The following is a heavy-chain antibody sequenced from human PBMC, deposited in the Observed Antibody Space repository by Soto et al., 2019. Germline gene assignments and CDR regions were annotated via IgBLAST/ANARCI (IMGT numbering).Heavy chain of an antibody. V-gene: IGHV1-3*01. J-gene: IGHJ1*01. CDR1: GYTFTSFP. Sequence: ASVKVSCKASGYTFTSFPIHWVRQAPGQRLEWMGWINAGNGDTKYSQKFQGRVTVTRDTSASTAYMDLISLRSEDTAVYYCTRAPRGEHWGQGTLVTVSS. D-gene: IGHD2-21*01. CDR3: TRAPRGEH. CDR2: INAGNGDT.